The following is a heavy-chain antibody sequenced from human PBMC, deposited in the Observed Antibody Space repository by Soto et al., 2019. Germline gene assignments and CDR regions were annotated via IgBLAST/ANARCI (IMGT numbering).Heavy chain of an antibody. J-gene: IGHJ4*02. CDR2: ISGSGDST. CDR1: GFTFSSYA. D-gene: IGHD1-26*01. CDR3: ARRGSGSYYDC. V-gene: IGHV3-23*01. Sequence: EVQLLESGGGLVQPGGSLRLSCAASGFTFSSYAMRWVCQAPGKGLEWVSAISGSGDSTYYADSVKGRFTISRDNSKNTLYLQMNSLRAEDTAIYYCARRGSGSYYDCWGQGTLVTVSS.